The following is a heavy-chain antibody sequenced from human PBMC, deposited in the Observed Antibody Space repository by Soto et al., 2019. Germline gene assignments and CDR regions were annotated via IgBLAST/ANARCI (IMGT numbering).Heavy chain of an antibody. CDR3: AKRGYCLGDCNRNYYDS. D-gene: IGHD2-21*02. CDR1: GDSISSRTW. V-gene: IGHV4-4*02. J-gene: IGHJ4*02. CDR2: LSQSGTT. Sequence: QMQLQESGPGLVKPSETLSLTCAVSGDSISSRTWWSWVRQPPGKGLEWIGELSQSGTTNYNPSLESRVTVSADTSKNQFSLQLRSVTAADTAMYYCAKRGYCLGDCNRNYYDSWGQGIQVTVYS.